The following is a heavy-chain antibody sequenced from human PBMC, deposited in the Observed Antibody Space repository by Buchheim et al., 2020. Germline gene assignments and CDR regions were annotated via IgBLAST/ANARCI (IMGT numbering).Heavy chain of an antibody. J-gene: IGHJ6*02. V-gene: IGHV1-2*02. CDR1: GYTFTGYY. D-gene: IGHD3-22*01. Sequence: QVQLVQSGAEVKKPGASVKVSCKASGYTFTGYYMHWVRQAPGQGLEWMGWINPNSGGTNYAQKFQGRVTMTRDTSISTAYMELSRLRSDDTAVYYWARDLGDYYDSSGYLTGLNYGMDVWGQGTT. CDR3: ARDLGDYYDSSGYLTGLNYGMDV. CDR2: INPNSGGT.